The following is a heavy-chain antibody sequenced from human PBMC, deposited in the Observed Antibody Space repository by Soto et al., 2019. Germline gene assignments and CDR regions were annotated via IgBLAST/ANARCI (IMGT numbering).Heavy chain of an antibody. CDR1: GLTFSSYA. CDR3: AKDLFYDSSGSAEP. Sequence: GGSMRVSCAASGLTFSSYAMSWVRQAPGKGLEWVSAISGSGGSTYYADSVKGRFTTSRDNSKNTLYLQMNSLRAEDTAVYYCAKDLFYDSSGSAEPWGQGTLVTVFS. V-gene: IGHV3-23*01. CDR2: ISGSGGST. J-gene: IGHJ5*02. D-gene: IGHD3-22*01.